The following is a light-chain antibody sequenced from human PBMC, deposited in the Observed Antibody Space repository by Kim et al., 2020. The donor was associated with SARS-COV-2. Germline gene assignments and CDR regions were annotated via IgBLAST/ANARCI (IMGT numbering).Light chain of an antibody. J-gene: IGLJ2*01. CDR1: SSDVGTYNL. CDR2: EVS. V-gene: IGLV2-23*02. Sequence: QSALTQPASVSGSPGQSITISCTGTSSDVGTYNLVSWYQQHPGKAPKLMIYEVSERPSGLSNRFSGSKSGNTASLTISGLQAEDEADYYCCSYADGSTWIFGGGTKLTVL. CDR3: CSYADGSTWI.